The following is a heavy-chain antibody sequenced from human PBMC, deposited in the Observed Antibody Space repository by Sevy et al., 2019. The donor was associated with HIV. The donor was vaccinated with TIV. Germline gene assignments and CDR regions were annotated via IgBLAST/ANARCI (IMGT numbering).Heavy chain of an antibody. CDR1: VYTFTSYR. D-gene: IGHD2-15*01. Sequence: ASVKVSCEASVYTFTSYRIYWVRQAPGQGLEWMGWISPLNGDTNYAQKFQGRVTMITDTSTSTAYMELRSLRSDDTAVYFCARAFCSGGSCYSLAFWGQGALVTVSS. CDR2: ISPLNGDT. J-gene: IGHJ4*02. V-gene: IGHV1-18*01. CDR3: ARAFCSGGSCYSLAF.